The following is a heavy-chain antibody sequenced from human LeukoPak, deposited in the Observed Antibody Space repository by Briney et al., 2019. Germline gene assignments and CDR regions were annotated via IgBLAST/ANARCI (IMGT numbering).Heavy chain of an antibody. J-gene: IGHJ4*02. CDR2: INHSGST. V-gene: IGHV4-34*01. D-gene: IGHD6-13*01. Sequence: SETLSLTCAVHGGSFNDYSWTWIRQSPGKGLEWIGEINHSGSTTYNPSLKSRFTMSVDASKNQFSLRLSTVTAADTAVYYCARLGLYTSSWHRYYYFDYWGQGTLVTVSS. CDR1: GGSFNDYS. CDR3: ARLGLYTSSWHRYYYFDY.